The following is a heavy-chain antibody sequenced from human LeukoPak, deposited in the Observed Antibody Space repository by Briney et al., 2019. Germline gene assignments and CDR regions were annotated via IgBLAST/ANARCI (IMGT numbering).Heavy chain of an antibody. CDR1: GGTFSSYT. CDR2: IIPIFGIA. D-gene: IGHD3-16*02. Sequence: SVKVSCKAFGGTFSSYTISWVRQAPGQGLEWMGRIIPIFGIANYAQKFQGRVTITADKSTSTAYMELSSLRSEDTAVYYCARDSHESMITFGGVIATWGQGTLVTVSS. CDR3: ARDSHESMITFGGVIAT. J-gene: IGHJ4*02. V-gene: IGHV1-69*04.